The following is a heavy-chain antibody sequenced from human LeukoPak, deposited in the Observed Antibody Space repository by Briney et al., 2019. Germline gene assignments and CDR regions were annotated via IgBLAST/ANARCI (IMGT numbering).Heavy chain of an antibody. J-gene: IGHJ4*02. Sequence: GGSLRLSCAASGFTFSSYSMNWVRQAPGKGLEWVSSISSSSSYIYYADSVKGRFTISRDNAKNSLYLQMNSLRAEDTAVYYCASIAAAGGAADYWGQGTLVTVSS. CDR2: ISSSSSYI. CDR1: GFTFSSYS. V-gene: IGHV3-21*01. CDR3: ASIAAAGGAADY. D-gene: IGHD6-13*01.